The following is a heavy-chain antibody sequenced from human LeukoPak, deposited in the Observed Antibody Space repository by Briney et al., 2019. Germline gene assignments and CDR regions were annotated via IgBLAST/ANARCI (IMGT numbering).Heavy chain of an antibody. Sequence: SETLSLTCSVSGGPISSSGYYWGWIRQPPGKGLEWIGSIFYSGSTYYNPSLKSRVTISVDTSKNQFSLKVNSVTAADTAVYYCARDLKDRWLQGAFEIWGQGTMVTVSS. V-gene: IGHV4-39*07. CDR2: IFYSGST. CDR1: GGPISSSGYY. J-gene: IGHJ3*02. D-gene: IGHD5-24*01. CDR3: ARDLKDRWLQGAFEI.